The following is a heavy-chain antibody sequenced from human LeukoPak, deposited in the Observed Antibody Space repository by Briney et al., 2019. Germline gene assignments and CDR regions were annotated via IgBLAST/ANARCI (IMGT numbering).Heavy chain of an antibody. D-gene: IGHD6-19*01. CDR1: GFTFSDYS. Sequence: GGSLRLSCAASGFTFSDYSMNWVRQAPGKGLDWVSSISSTSTYILYADSVKGRFTISRDNARNSLYLQMNSLRAEDTAVYYCARFETVAAKPLEYWGQGTLVTVSS. CDR3: ARFETVAAKPLEY. CDR2: ISSTSTYI. V-gene: IGHV3-21*01. J-gene: IGHJ4*02.